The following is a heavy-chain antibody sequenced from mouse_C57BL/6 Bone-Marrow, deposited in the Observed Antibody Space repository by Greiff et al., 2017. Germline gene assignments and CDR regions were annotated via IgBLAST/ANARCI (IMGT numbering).Heavy chain of an antibody. CDR3: TGRYFDV. J-gene: IGHJ1*03. CDR1: GFNINDDY. V-gene: IGHV14-4*01. CDR2: IDPENGDT. Sequence: VQLQQSGAELVRPGASVKLSCTASGFNINDDYMHWVKQRPEQGLEWIGWIDPENGDTESASKFQGQATITADTSSNTAYLQHSSLTSEDTAVYYCTGRYFDVWGTGTTVTVSS.